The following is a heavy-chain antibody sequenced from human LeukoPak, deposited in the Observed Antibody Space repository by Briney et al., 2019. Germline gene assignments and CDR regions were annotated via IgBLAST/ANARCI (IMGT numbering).Heavy chain of an antibody. V-gene: IGHV4-39*07. Sequence: SQTLSLTCTVAGYSISSSSYYWGWIRQPPGKGLEWIGSIYYSGSTYYNPSIKSRVTISGDTSKTQFSLKLSSVTAADTAVYYCARVMWGQGGYYYYMDVWGKGTTVTVSS. D-gene: IGHD1-26*01. CDR2: IYYSGST. CDR3: ARVMWGQGGYYYYMDV. J-gene: IGHJ6*03. CDR1: GYSISSSSYY.